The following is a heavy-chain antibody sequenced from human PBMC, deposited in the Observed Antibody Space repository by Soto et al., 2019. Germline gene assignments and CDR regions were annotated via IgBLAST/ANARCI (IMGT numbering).Heavy chain of an antibody. D-gene: IGHD5-12*01. Sequence: EVQLLESGGGFVQPGGSLRLSCAASGFIFSNYAMTWVRQAPGKGLAWVSAITSTGSSTYYADSVKGRCTISRDNSKNTLYVQINSRPAEDPAVYYCAKGAEGYVVSSLDYWGQGTLVTVYS. CDR2: ITSTGSST. CDR1: GFIFSNYA. V-gene: IGHV3-23*01. CDR3: AKGAEGYVVSSLDY. J-gene: IGHJ4*02.